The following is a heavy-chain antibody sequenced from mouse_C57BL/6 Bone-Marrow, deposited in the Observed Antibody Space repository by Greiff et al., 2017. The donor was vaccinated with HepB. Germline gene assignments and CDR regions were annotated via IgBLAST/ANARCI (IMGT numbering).Heavy chain of an antibody. D-gene: IGHD1-1*01. J-gene: IGHJ4*01. CDR2: INPNYGTT. CDR1: GYSFTDYN. V-gene: IGHV1-39*01. Sequence: VQLQQSGPELVKPGASVKISCKASGYSFTDYNMNWVKQSNGKSLEWIGVINPNYGTTSYNQKFKGKATLTVDQSYSTAYMQRNSLTSEDSAVYYGGRWVFVYYYGSSPYYAMDYWGQGASVTVSS. CDR3: GRWVFVYYYGSSPYYAMDY.